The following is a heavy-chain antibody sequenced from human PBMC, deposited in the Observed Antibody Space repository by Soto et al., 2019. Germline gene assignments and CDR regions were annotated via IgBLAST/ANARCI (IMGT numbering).Heavy chain of an antibody. J-gene: IGHJ4*02. V-gene: IGHV1-18*04. D-gene: IGHD2-15*01. CDR2: VHPYEGTT. CDR3: AREYYSTTTWIDY. Sequence: VQLVQSAPEVKRPGASVKVSCKTSGFTFTSYPFSWVRQAPGQGLEWLAWVHPYEGTTKVAHQFRDRLTVTTDTSAATVFMKLTRLTSDDTAVYFCAREYYSTTTWIDYWGQGTLVAVSS. CDR1: GFTFTSYP.